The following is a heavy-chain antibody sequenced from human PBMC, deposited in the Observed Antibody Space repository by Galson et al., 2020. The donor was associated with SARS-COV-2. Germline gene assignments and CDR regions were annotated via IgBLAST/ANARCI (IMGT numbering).Heavy chain of an antibody. Sequence: SQTLSLTCTVSGDSVSSGNYYWSWIRQPPGKGLEWIGYIYYDGSTNYNPSLKSRVTISVDTSKNQFSLKLSSVTAADTAVYYCARDSPGTTFMDVWGQGTTVTVSS. D-gene: IGHD1-26*01. CDR1: GDSVSSGNYY. CDR2: IYYDGST. V-gene: IGHV4-61*01. CDR3: ARDSPGTTFMDV. J-gene: IGHJ6*02.